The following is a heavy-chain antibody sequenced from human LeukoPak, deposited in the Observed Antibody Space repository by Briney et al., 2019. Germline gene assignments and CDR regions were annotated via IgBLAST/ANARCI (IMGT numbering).Heavy chain of an antibody. CDR1: GGSISSGSYY. CDR2: IYTSGST. D-gene: IGHD2-15*01. J-gene: IGHJ5*02. Sequence: SETLSLTCTVSGGSISSGSYYWSWIRQPAGKGLEWIGRIYTSGSTNYNPSLKSRVTISVDTSKNQFSLKLSSVTAADTAVYYCARDRGGYFDPWGQGTLVTVSS. V-gene: IGHV4-61*02. CDR3: ARDRGGYFDP.